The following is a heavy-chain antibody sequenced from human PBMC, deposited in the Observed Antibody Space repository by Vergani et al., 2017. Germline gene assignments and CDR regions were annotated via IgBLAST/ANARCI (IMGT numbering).Heavy chain of an antibody. CDR2: IHPNSGGI. J-gene: IGHJ4*02. D-gene: IGHD6-19*01. V-gene: IGHV1-2*02. CDR3: AIGQWLHTLSFDY. Sequence: QVQLVQSGAEVKKPGASVKVSCKASGYTFTGDYMHWVRKAPGQGLEWMGWIHPNSGGINYAKKFQGRVTMTSDTSISTAYMELSRLRSDDTAVYYCAIGQWLHTLSFDYWSQGTLVTVSS. CDR1: GYTFTGDY.